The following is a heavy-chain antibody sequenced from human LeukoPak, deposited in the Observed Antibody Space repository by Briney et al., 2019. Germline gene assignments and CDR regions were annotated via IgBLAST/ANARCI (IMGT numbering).Heavy chain of an antibody. CDR3: AKDAIIVGATDLDY. J-gene: IGHJ4*02. CDR2: IWYDGSNK. V-gene: IGHV3-33*06. D-gene: IGHD1-26*01. Sequence: PGGSLRLSCAASGFTFSSYGMHWVRQAPGKGLEWVAVIWYDGSNKYYADSVKGRFTISRDNSKNTLYLQMNSLRAEDTAVYYCAKDAIIVGATDLDYWGQGTLVTVSS. CDR1: GFTFSSYG.